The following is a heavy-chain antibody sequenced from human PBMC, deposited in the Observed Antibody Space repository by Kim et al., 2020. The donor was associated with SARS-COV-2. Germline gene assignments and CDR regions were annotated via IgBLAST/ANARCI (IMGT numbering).Heavy chain of an antibody. Sequence: GGSLRLSCAASGFRFSSYGMHWVRQAPGKGLEWVAVIWHDGSNKDYADPVKGRFTISRDNSKNTLYLEMSSLRGEDTAVYYCARAGVGLSNNFDFWGQGTLVTVSS. J-gene: IGHJ4*02. V-gene: IGHV3-33*01. D-gene: IGHD1-26*01. CDR1: GFRFSSYG. CDR2: IWHDGSNK. CDR3: ARAGVGLSNNFDF.